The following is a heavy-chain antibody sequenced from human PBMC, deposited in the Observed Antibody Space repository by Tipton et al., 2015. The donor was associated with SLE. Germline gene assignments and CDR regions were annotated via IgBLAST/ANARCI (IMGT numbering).Heavy chain of an antibody. CDR1: GFSFTSYA. CDR2: IYSAGST. Sequence: SLRLSCAASGFSFTSYAMNWVRQAPGKGLEWVSLIYSAGSTSYADSVKGRFTVSRDTSKNTLYLQMNSLRAEDTAVYYCAKDTDFAYWGQGSLVTVSS. CDR3: AKDTDFAY. J-gene: IGHJ4*02. V-gene: IGHV3-23*03.